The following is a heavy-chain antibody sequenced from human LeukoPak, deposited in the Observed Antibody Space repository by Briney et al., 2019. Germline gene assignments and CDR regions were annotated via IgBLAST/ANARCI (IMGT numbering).Heavy chain of an antibody. D-gene: IGHD6-19*01. CDR3: ARGLGSSGWSPNYGMDV. Sequence: ASVKVSCKASGYTFTGYYMHWVRQAPGQGLEWMGRINPNSGGTNYAQKFQGRVTMTRDTSISTAYMELSRLRSDDTAVYYCARGLGSSGWSPNYGMDVWGRGTTVTVSS. CDR2: INPNSGGT. CDR1: GYTFTGYY. J-gene: IGHJ6*02. V-gene: IGHV1-2*06.